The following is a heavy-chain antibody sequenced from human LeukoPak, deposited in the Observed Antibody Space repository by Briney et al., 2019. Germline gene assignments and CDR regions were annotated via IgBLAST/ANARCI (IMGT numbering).Heavy chain of an antibody. CDR3: ARDQLLYSLKNDY. CDR1: GFTFSDYY. J-gene: IGHJ4*02. Sequence: PGGSLRLSCAASGFTFSDYYMSWIRQAPGKGLEWVSYISSSGSTIYYADSVKGRFTISRDNAKNSLYLQMNSLRAEDTAVYYCARDQLLYSLKNDYWGQGTLVTVSS. CDR2: ISSSGSTI. D-gene: IGHD2-2*02. V-gene: IGHV3-11*04.